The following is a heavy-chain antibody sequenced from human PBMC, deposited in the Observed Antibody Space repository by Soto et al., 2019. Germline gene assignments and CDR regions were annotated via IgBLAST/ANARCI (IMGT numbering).Heavy chain of an antibody. CDR1: GYTFTSYG. V-gene: IGHV1-18*01. D-gene: IGHD1-1*01. J-gene: IGHJ4*02. CDR2: ISAHNGNT. Sequence: QVHLVQSGAEVKKPGASVKVSCKASGYTFTSYGITWVRQAPGQGLEWMGWISAHNGNTDYAQKLQGRVIVTRDTSTSTAYMERRSLISDDKSVYYCARWRYGDYWGQGALVTVSS. CDR3: ARWRYGDY.